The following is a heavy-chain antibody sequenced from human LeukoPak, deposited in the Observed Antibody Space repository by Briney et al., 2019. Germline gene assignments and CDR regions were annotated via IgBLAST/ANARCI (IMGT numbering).Heavy chain of an antibody. J-gene: IGHJ3*02. Sequence: GGSLRLSCAASGFIFSGYAMSWVRQAPGKGLEWVSAISGSGGSAYYADSVKGRFTISRDNSKNTLYLQMNSLRAEDTAVYYCAKDDATGTTSDALDIWGQGTMVTVSS. CDR3: AKDDATGTTSDALDI. D-gene: IGHD1-1*01. V-gene: IGHV3-23*01. CDR1: GFIFSGYA. CDR2: ISGSGGSA.